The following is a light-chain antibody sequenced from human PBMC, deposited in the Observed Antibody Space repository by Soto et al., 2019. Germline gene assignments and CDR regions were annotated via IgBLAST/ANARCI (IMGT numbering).Light chain of an antibody. CDR1: SSNIGGNS. V-gene: IGLV1-51*01. CDR3: GSWDSSLTDYV. J-gene: IGLJ1*01. Sequence: QSVLSEPPAEPAAPGQNVTISFSGSSSNIGGNSVSLYQQLPGTAPKLLIYDDNKRPSGIPDRFSGSKSGTSATLGITGFQTGDEADYYCGSWDSSLTDYVFGTGTKVTVL. CDR2: DDN.